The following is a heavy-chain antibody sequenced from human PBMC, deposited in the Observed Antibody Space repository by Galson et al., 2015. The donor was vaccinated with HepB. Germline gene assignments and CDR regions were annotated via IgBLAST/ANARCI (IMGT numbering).Heavy chain of an antibody. V-gene: IGHV1-46*04. D-gene: IGHD2-15*01. CDR3: ARENLASGPVVVVAYYFDY. Sequence: SVKVSCKASGYTFTSYYMHWVRQAPGQGLEWMGIINPSGGSTSYAQKLQGRVTMTRDTSTSTVYMELSSLGSEDTAVYYCARENLASGPVVVVAYYFDYWGQGTLVTVSS. CDR1: GYTFTSYY. J-gene: IGHJ4*02. CDR2: INPSGGST.